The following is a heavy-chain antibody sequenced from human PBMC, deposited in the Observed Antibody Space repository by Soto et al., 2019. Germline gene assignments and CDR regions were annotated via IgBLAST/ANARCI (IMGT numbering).Heavy chain of an antibody. J-gene: IGHJ3*01. V-gene: IGHV3-23*01. Sequence: GGSLRLSCAASGLIFTNYAMNWVRQAPGKGLEWVSVIGGRGNSAYYADSVQGRFTISRDNSKNTLSLQMSSLTADDTAIYYCVREGRGSFDFWGRGTMVTVSS. CDR2: IGGRGNSA. CDR1: GLIFTNYA. CDR3: VREGRGSFDF. D-gene: IGHD5-12*01.